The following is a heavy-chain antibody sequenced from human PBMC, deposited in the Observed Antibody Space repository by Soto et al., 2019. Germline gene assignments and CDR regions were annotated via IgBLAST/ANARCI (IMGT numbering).Heavy chain of an antibody. CDR3: AREYCSGGRCYDVDY. J-gene: IGHJ4*02. CDR2: INTDNGNT. Sequence: QVQLVQSGAEVNKPGDSVMVSCKASGYTFTSYGISWVRQAPGQGLEWMGWINTDNGNTNQAQNLQGRVTMSTDTSTNTASMELRSLRSDDTAVYYCAREYCSGGRCYDVDYWGQGTLVTVSS. V-gene: IGHV1-18*01. CDR1: GYTFTSYG. D-gene: IGHD2-15*01.